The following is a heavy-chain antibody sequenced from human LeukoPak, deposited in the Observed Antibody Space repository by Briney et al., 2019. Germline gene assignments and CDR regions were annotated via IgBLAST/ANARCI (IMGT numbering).Heavy chain of an antibody. V-gene: IGHV3-66*01. D-gene: IGHD3-16*01. CDR3: ARDLTAYFDY. Sequence: GGSLRLSCAASGFTVSSNYMSWVRQAPGKGLEWVSVIHSGGSTYYADSVKGRFTISRDNSKKTLYLQMNSLRAEDTAVYYCARDLTAYFDYWGQGTLVTVSS. CDR1: GFTVSSNY. CDR2: IHSGGST. J-gene: IGHJ4*02.